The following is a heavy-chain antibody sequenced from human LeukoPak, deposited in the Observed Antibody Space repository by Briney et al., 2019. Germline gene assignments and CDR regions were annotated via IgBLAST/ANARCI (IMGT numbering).Heavy chain of an antibody. D-gene: IGHD6-19*01. CDR2: ISGSGGST. V-gene: IGHV3-23*01. CDR3: ARDRSGRGYFDY. J-gene: IGHJ4*02. Sequence: PGGSLRLSCAASGFTFSSYAMSWVRQAPGKGLEWVSAISGSGGSTYYADSVKGRFTISRDNSKNTLYLQMNSLRAEDTAVYYCARDRSGRGYFDYWGQGTLVTVSS. CDR1: GFTFSSYA.